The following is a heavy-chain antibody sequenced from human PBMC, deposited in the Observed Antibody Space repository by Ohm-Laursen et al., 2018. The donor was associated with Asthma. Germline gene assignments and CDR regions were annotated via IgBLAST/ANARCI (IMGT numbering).Heavy chain of an antibody. CDR1: GFTFSSYG. Sequence: SLRLSCTASGFTFSSYGMHWVRQAPGKGLEWVAVITYDGSNKYYADSVKGRFTISRDNSKNTLYLQMNSLRSEDTAVYYCARASAAAGHPFDYWGQGTLVTVSS. J-gene: IGHJ4*02. V-gene: IGHV3-30*03. D-gene: IGHD6-13*01. CDR2: ITYDGSNK. CDR3: ARASAAAGHPFDY.